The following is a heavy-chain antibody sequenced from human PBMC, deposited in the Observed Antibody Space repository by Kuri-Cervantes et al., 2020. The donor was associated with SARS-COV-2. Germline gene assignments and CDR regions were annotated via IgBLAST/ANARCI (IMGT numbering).Heavy chain of an antibody. CDR3: ARGRVGVQDF. V-gene: IGHV3-30-3*01. CDR1: GFTFNNYA. D-gene: IGHD2-21*01. Sequence: GGSLRLSCAASGFTFNNYAMHRVRQTPGEGLEWVAITSYDGTSKYYADSVKGRFTISRDNSKNTLYLQMNNLRGDDTAVYFCARGRVGVQDFWGQGTLVTVSS. J-gene: IGHJ4*02. CDR2: TSYDGTSK.